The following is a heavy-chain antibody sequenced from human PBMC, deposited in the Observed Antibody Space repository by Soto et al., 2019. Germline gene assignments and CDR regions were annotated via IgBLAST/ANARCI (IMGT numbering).Heavy chain of an antibody. D-gene: IGHD2-8*02. CDR2: INWNSGDI. V-gene: IGHV3-9*01. Sequence: GGSLRLSCAASGFTFDDFAMHWVRQAPGKGLEWVSGINWNSGDIDYADSVRGRFTISRDNAKNALYLQMNSLRAGDAAFYYCAKDIGASGAYWYFDLWGRGTLVTVSS. CDR1: GFTFDDFA. CDR3: AKDIGASGAYWYFDL. J-gene: IGHJ2*01.